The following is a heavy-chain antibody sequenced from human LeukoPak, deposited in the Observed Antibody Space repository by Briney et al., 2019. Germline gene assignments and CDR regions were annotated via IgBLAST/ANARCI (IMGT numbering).Heavy chain of an antibody. CDR1: GFTFSNYG. V-gene: IGHV3-30*18. Sequence: PGGSLRLSCVASGFTFSNYGMHWARQAPGKGLEWVAVISSDERTTYYADSVKGRFTISRDLSKSTLYLQMNSLRAEDTAVYYCAKTRPLDSSSWSHGDYWGQGTLVTVS. J-gene: IGHJ4*02. CDR3: AKTRPLDSSSWSHGDY. D-gene: IGHD6-13*01. CDR2: ISSDERTT.